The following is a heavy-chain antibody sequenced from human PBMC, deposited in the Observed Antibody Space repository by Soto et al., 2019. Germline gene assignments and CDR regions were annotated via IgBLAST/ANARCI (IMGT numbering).Heavy chain of an antibody. CDR1: GGSISSGGYY. CDR3: ARSPGDIVVVVAAIDY. CDR2: IYYSGST. V-gene: IGHV4-31*03. D-gene: IGHD2-15*01. Sequence: SETLSLTCTVSGGSISSGGYYWSWIRQHPGKGLEWIGYIYYSGSTYYNPSLKSRVTISVDTSKNQFSLKLSSVTAADTAVYYCARSPGDIVVVVAAIDYWGQGTLVTVSS. J-gene: IGHJ4*02.